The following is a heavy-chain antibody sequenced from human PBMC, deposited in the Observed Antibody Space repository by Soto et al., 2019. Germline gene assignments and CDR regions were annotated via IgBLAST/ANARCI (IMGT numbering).Heavy chain of an antibody. Sequence: QVQLQESGPGLVKPSGTLSLTCAVSGASISGSKWWTWVRESPGKGLEWIGELSPSGNSNYNPSLKGGVTISVDKSKNQFSLQLTSVTAAATAIYYCANKGGTYYFYWGQGTLVTVSS. J-gene: IGHJ4*02. CDR1: GASISGSKW. CDR3: ANKGGTYYFY. V-gene: IGHV4-4*02. CDR2: LSPSGNS. D-gene: IGHD1-26*01.